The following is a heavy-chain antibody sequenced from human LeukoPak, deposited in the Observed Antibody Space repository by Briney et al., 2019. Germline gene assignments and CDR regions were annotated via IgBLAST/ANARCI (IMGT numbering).Heavy chain of an antibody. Sequence: GGSLRLSCAASGFTVSSNYMSWVRQAPGKGLEWVSVISPVGTTYSADSVKGRFTISRDNSKNTLYLQMNSLRAEDTAVYYCARASNYGDFDYWGQGTLVTVSS. CDR3: ARASNYGDFDY. J-gene: IGHJ4*02. CDR2: ISPVGTT. V-gene: IGHV3-66*01. D-gene: IGHD4-11*01. CDR1: GFTVSSNY.